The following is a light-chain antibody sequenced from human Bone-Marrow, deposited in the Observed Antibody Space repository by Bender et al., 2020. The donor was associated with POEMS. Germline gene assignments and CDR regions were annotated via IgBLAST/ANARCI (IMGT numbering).Light chain of an antibody. V-gene: IGLV3-10*01. CDR2: KDT. CDR3: YSTDSSGNHHWV. CDR1: ALPKYY. Sequence: SYELTQPPSVSVSPGQTARITCSADALPKYYANWYQQKPGQAPLVVIHKDTERPSAIPERFSGSSSGTMATLTISGAQVEDEADYSCYSTDSSGNHHWVFGGGTKLTVL. J-gene: IGLJ3*02.